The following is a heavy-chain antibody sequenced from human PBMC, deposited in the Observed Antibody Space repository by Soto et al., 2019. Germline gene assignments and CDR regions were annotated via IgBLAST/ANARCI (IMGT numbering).Heavy chain of an antibody. V-gene: IGHV3-30*18. J-gene: IGHJ4*02. CDR1: GFTFSNSG. D-gene: IGHD3-3*01. CDR3: AKENLLPRRYLDY. CDR2: MSYDGTST. Sequence: QVQLVESGGGVVQPGRSLRLSCAASGFTFSNSGMHWVRQAPGKGLQWVALMSYDGTSTYYLDSVKGRFTISRDNSKNTVYLQMNSLRAEDTAVYHCAKENLLPRRYLDYWGQGTLVTVSS.